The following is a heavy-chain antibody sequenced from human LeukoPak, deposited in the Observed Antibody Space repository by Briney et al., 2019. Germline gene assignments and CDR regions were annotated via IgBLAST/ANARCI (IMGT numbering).Heavy chain of an antibody. CDR3: ASGSSSSVGYFDY. J-gene: IGHJ4*02. CDR2: INPNSGGT. D-gene: IGHD6-6*01. V-gene: IGHV1-2*02. Sequence: EASVKVSCKASGYTFTGYYMHWVRQAPGQGLEWMGWINPNSGGTNYAQKFQGRVTMTRDTSISTAYMELSRLRSDDTAVYYCASGSSSSVGYFDYWGQGTLVTVSS. CDR1: GYTFTGYY.